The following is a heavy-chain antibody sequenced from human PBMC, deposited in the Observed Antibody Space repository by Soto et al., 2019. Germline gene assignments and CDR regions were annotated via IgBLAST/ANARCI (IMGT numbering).Heavy chain of an antibody. J-gene: IGHJ4*02. Sequence: EVPLVESGGGLIQPGGSLRLTCAASGFTVSSKYMTWVCQAPGKGLEWVSVIYGGGTTYYADSVKGRFTISRDNSKNTLYLQMNSLRAEDTAVYYCVQTTGWPGFDFWGQGTLVTVSS. V-gene: IGHV3-53*01. D-gene: IGHD6-19*01. CDR3: VQTTGWPGFDF. CDR2: IYGGGTT. CDR1: GFTVSSKY.